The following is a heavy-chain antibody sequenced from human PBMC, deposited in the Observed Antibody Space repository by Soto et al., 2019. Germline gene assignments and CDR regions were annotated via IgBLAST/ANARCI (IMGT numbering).Heavy chain of an antibody. CDR1: GFNFMTYS. CDR2: ISSSAIYI. CDR3: VRDGLDYYDTERLYFDK. J-gene: IGHJ4*02. Sequence: PGGSLRLSCSASGFNFMTYSLNWVRQAPGKGLEWVASISSSAIYIDYADSVKGRFTISRDNANNSLYLQMNSLRAEDTATYYCVRDGLDYYDTERLYFDKWGQGTLVSVSS. D-gene: IGHD3-22*01. V-gene: IGHV3-21*01.